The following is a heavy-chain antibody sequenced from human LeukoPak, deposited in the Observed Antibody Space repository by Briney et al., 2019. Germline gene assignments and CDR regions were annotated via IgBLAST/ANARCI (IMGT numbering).Heavy chain of an antibody. CDR3: AKDGAMDYDFWSSYYYMDV. Sequence: GGSLRLSCEASGFTFSTFAMHWVRQAPGKGLEWVAATSSDESNKYYADSVKGRFTISRDNSKNTLYLQMNSLRAEDTAVYYCAKDGAMDYDFWSSYYYMDVWGKGTTVTVSS. V-gene: IGHV3-30*04. J-gene: IGHJ6*03. CDR2: TSSDESNK. D-gene: IGHD3-3*01. CDR1: GFTFSTFA.